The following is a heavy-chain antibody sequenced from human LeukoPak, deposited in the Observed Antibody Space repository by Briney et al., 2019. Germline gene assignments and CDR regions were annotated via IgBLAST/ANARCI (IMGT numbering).Heavy chain of an antibody. J-gene: IGHJ4*02. CDR2: ISGSGGST. CDR3: AKIPHYDFWSGYYAFDY. Sequence: GGSLRLSCAASGFTFSSYAMSWVRQAPGKGLEWVSAISGSGGSTYYADSVKGRFTISRDKSKITLYLQMNSLRAEDTAVYYCAKIPHYDFWSGYYAFDYWGQGTLVTVSS. V-gene: IGHV3-23*01. D-gene: IGHD3-3*01. CDR1: GFTFSSYA.